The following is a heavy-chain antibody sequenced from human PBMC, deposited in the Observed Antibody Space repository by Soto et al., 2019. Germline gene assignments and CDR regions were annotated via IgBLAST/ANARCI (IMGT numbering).Heavy chain of an antibody. CDR1: GFTFGDYT. CDR3: SRGSLGYCTGGTCYSSPHFDY. D-gene: IGHD2-15*01. Sequence: GGSLRLSCTSSGFTFGDYTMNWFRQTPGKGLEWVGFIRSKAFGGAPEYAASVKGRFTISRDDSKRIAYLQMNSLKTEDTGVYYCSRGSLGYCTGGTCYSSPHFDYWGQGTLVTVSS. J-gene: IGHJ4*02. V-gene: IGHV3-49*03. CDR2: IRSKAFGGAP.